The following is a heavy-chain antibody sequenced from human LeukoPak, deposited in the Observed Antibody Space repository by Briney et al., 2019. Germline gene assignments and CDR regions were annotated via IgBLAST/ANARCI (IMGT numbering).Heavy chain of an antibody. CDR3: ARVERDGYRLRAFDI. CDR1: GGSISSGDYY. D-gene: IGHD5-24*01. V-gene: IGHV4-61*08. CDR2: IYYSGST. J-gene: IGHJ3*02. Sequence: PSETLSLTCTVSGGSISSGDYYWSWIRQPPGKGLEWIGYIYYSGSTNYNPSLKSRVTISVDTSKNQFSLKLSSVTAADTAVYYCARVERDGYRLRAFDIWGQGTMVTVSS.